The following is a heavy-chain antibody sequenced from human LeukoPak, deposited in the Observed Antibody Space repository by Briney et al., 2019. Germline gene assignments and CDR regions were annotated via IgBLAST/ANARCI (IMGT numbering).Heavy chain of an antibody. CDR1: GGSIRSSYYY. V-gene: IGHV4-39*01. CDR2: IYDSGST. CDR3: ARVAAGYSVNYFDY. J-gene: IGHJ4*02. Sequence: PSETLSLTCTVSGGSIRSSYYYWGWIRQPPGTGLEWIGSIYDSGSTYYNPSLKSRVTISVDTSKNQFSLKLNSVTAADTAVYYCARVAAGYSVNYFDYWGQGTLVTVSS. D-gene: IGHD4-23*01.